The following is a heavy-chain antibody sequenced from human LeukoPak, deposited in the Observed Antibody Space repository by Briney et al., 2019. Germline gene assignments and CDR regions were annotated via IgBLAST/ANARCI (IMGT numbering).Heavy chain of an antibody. Sequence: GASVKVSCKASGYTFTDHHMHWVRQAPGQGLEWMGWSNPKSGRTNYAQKFQGSVTMSRDTSISTTYMELSSRRSDDTAVYYCARLGAFVLYYDSSGYFDSWGQGTLVTVSS. CDR3: ARLGAFVLYYDSSGYFDS. V-gene: IGHV1-2*02. J-gene: IGHJ4*02. CDR1: GYTFTDHH. CDR2: SNPKSGRT. D-gene: IGHD3-22*01.